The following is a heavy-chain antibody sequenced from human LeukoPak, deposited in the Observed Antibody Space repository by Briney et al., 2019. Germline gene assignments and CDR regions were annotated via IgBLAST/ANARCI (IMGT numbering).Heavy chain of an antibody. V-gene: IGHV1-2*02. D-gene: IGHD3-22*01. Sequence: ASVKVSCKASGYTITGYYMHWVRQAPGQGLEWMGWINPNSGGTNYAQKFQGRVTMTRDTSISTAYMELSRLRSDDTAVYYCARGPPLVVGPDAFDIWGQGTMVTVSS. CDR3: ARGPPLVVGPDAFDI. CDR2: INPNSGGT. J-gene: IGHJ3*02. CDR1: GYTITGYY.